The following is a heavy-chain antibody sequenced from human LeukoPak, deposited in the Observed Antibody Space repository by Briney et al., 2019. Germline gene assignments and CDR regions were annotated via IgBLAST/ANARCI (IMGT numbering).Heavy chain of an antibody. J-gene: IGHJ4*02. Sequence: SETLSLTCTVSGGSISSYYWSWMRQPPGKGLEWIGYISYSGSTKYNPSLKSRVTISVDTSKNQFSLKLSSVTAADTAVYYCARQSRYSYGPGFDFWGQGALVTVSS. CDR2: ISYSGST. CDR3: ARQSRYSYGPGFDF. CDR1: GGSISSYY. D-gene: IGHD5-18*01. V-gene: IGHV4-59*08.